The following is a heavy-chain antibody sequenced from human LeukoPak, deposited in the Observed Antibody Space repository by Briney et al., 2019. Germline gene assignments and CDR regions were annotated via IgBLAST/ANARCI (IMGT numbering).Heavy chain of an antibody. CDR2: IRYDGRNK. Sequence: PGGSLTLFCAASGYTFSSYGMHWPRHAPGKGLAWLAFIRYDGRNKYYSDSVRGRFTISRDYSKNTLYLQMNSLRAEDRAVYYCAKGRDTAMFNFYYWGQGPLVNVSS. CDR1: GYTFSSYG. CDR3: AKGRDTAMFNFYY. V-gene: IGHV3-30*02. D-gene: IGHD5-18*01. J-gene: IGHJ4*02.